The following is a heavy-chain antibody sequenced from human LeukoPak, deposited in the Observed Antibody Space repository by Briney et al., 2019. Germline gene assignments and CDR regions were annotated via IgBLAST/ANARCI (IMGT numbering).Heavy chain of an antibody. Sequence: SETLSLTCTVSGYSISSGYYWGWIRQPPGKGLEWIGSIYYSGSSYYNPSLKCRLTISVDTSKNQFSLKLSSVTAADTAEYYCARDLYSSRTNDAFVIWGQGTMVTVSS. CDR2: IYYSGSS. CDR1: GYSISSGYY. V-gene: IGHV4-38-2*02. D-gene: IGHD6-13*01. J-gene: IGHJ3*02. CDR3: ARDLYSSRTNDAFVI.